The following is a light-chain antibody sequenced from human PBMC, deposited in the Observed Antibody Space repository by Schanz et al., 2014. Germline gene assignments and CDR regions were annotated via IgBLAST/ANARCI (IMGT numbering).Light chain of an antibody. CDR3: CSYAVVTSVI. CDR2: DVI. J-gene: IGLJ2*01. Sequence: QSALTQPASVPGSPGQSITISCTGTSSDVGTSNLLSWYQQYPGKAPKLLIYDVIKRPSGVSNRFSGSKSGNTASLTISGLQTEDEADYYCCSYAVVTSVIFGGGTKLTVL. CDR1: SSDVGTSNL. V-gene: IGLV2-23*02.